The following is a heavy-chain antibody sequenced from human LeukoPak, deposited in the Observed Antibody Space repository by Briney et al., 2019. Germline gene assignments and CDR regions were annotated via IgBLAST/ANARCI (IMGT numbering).Heavy chain of an antibody. CDR1: GGSVSSASYY. Sequence: PSETLSLTCTVSGGSVSSASYYWTWIQQPPGKGLEWIGYIYCSGSTKYNPSLKSRVSISVDTSKNQFSLSLTSVTAADTAVYYCARFTTGYSSSWYYFDYWGQGTLVTVSS. CDR3: ARFTTGYSSSWYYFDY. CDR2: IYCSGST. D-gene: IGHD6-13*01. V-gene: IGHV4-61*01. J-gene: IGHJ4*02.